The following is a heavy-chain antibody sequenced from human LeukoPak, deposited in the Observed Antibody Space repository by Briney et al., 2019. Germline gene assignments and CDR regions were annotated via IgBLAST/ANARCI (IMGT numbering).Heavy chain of an antibody. J-gene: IGHJ4*02. Sequence: SETLSLTCTVSGGSINSHSYYWVWLRQPPGKGLEWIGGVYSDGTSYSNTPFKSRVAVLVATPRVQFSLDLSFGTAADTALYYFGRHISTNTGYFASCGQGTLVSVSS. CDR3: GRHISTNTGYFAS. V-gene: IGHV4-39*01. CDR1: GGSINSHSYY. D-gene: IGHD5-24*01. CDR2: VYSDGTS.